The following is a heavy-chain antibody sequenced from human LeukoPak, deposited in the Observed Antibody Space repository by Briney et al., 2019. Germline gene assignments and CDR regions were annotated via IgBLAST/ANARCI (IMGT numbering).Heavy chain of an antibody. CDR1: GGSIRSYY. CDR3: ARGIYSDYAILGH. J-gene: IGHJ4*02. D-gene: IGHD5-12*01. V-gene: IGHV4-59*01. Sequence: PSETLSLTCTVSGGSIRSYYWSWIRQPPGKGLEWIGHIYYSGNTNYNPSLKSRVTISIDTSKTQFSLKLRSVTAADTAIYYCARGIYSDYAILGHWGQGTLVTVSS. CDR2: IYYSGNT.